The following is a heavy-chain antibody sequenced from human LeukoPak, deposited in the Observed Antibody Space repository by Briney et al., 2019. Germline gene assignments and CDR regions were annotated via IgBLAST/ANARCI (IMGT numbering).Heavy chain of an antibody. D-gene: IGHD3-10*01. CDR3: ARDPYYGSGSYPPFDY. CDR2: INPNSGGT. CDR1: GYTFTGYY. V-gene: IGHV1-2*02. J-gene: IGHJ4*02. Sequence: GASVKVSCKASGYTFTGYYMHWVRQAPGQGLEWMGWINPNSGGTNYAQKFQGRVTMTRDTSISTAYMELSRLRSDGTAVYYCARDPYYGSGSYPPFDYWGQGTLVTVSS.